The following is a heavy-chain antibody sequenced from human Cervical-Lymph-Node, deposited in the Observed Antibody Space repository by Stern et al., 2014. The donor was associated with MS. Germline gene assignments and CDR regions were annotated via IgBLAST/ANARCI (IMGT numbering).Heavy chain of an antibody. CDR2: IWYDGSNE. D-gene: IGHD6-19*01. J-gene: IGHJ5*02. CDR3: VAYASGDNINH. Sequence: DPLAGSGGGVVHPGGSLRLSCGASGFSFSRNGVTWVRHAPGKGLEWVAVIWYDGSNENYVDSLKGRFTISRDNSKNTLYLQMNSLRVEDTAVYYCVAYASGDNINHWGQGTLVTGSA. CDR1: GFSFSRNG. V-gene: IGHV3-33*01.